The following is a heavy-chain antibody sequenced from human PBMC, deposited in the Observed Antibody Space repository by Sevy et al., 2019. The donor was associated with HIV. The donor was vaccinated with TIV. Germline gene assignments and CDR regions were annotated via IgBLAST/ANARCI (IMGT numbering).Heavy chain of an antibody. V-gene: IGHV3-7*01. Sequence: GGSLRLSCAASGFTFSSYWMSWVRQAPGKGLEWVANIKQDGSEKYYVDSVKGRFTISRDNAKNSLYLQMNSLRAEDTAVYYCARVDIMVTTPYFDYWAREPWSPSPQ. CDR3: ARVDIMVTTPYFDY. CDR2: IKQDGSEK. CDR1: GFTFSSYW. J-gene: IGHJ4*02. D-gene: IGHD2-2*03.